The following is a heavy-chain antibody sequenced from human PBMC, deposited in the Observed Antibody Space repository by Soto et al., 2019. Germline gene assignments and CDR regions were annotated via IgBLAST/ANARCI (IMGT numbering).Heavy chain of an antibody. D-gene: IGHD2-2*01. J-gene: IGHJ6*03. CDR2: INAGNGNT. Sequence: GASVKVSCKASGYTFTNYAVHWVRQAPGQRLEWTGWINAGNGNTRYSQKFQGRVTITRDTPARTVYMELSSLRSEDTAVYYCARGHLAVVPVASWFYYMDVWGKGTTVTVSS. CDR1: GYTFTNYA. CDR3: ARGHLAVVPVASWFYYMDV. V-gene: IGHV1-3*01.